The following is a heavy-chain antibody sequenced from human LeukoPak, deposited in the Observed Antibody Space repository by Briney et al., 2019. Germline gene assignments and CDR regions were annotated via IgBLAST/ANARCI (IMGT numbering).Heavy chain of an antibody. J-gene: IGHJ6*03. D-gene: IGHD2-15*01. Sequence: PGGSLRLSCAASGFTVSSNYMSWVRQAPGKGLEWVSVIYSGGSTYYADSVKGRFTISRDNSKNTLYLQMNSLRAEDTAVYYCARDRAYCSGGSCPPRYYYYMDVWGKGTTVTVSS. V-gene: IGHV3-53*01. CDR2: IYSGGST. CDR3: ARDRAYCSGGSCPPRYYYYMDV. CDR1: GFTVSSNY.